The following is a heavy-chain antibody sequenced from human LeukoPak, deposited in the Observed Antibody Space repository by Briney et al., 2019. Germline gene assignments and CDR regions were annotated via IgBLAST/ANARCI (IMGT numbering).Heavy chain of an antibody. D-gene: IGHD2-2*01. V-gene: IGHV4-34*01. CDR1: GGSFSGYY. CDR2: INHSGST. CDR3: ARESSTSGNNYYYYYMDV. J-gene: IGHJ6*03. Sequence: SEALSLTCAVYGGSFSGYYWSWIRQPPGKGLEWIGEINHSGSTNYNPSLKSRVTTSVDTSKNQFSLKLSSVTAADTAVYYCARESSTSGNNYYYYYMDVWGKGTTVTVSS.